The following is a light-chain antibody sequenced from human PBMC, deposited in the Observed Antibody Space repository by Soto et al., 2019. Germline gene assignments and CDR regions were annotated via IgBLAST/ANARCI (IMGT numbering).Light chain of an antibody. J-gene: IGKJ5*01. CDR2: GAS. CDR3: HQYDNWPKT. Sequence: EIVLTQSPGTLSLSPGERVTLSCRAGESISTNLAWYQQKLGQAPRLLIYGASTRATGIPARFSGSGSGTELTLTISSLQSEDFAVYYCHQYDNWPKTFGQGTRLEIK. CDR1: ESISTN. V-gene: IGKV3-15*01.